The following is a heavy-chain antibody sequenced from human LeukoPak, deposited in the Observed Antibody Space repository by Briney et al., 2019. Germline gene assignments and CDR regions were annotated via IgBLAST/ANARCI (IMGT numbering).Heavy chain of an antibody. CDR2: IYYSGST. Sequence: KPSETLSLTCTVSGGSISSYYWSWIRQPPGKGLEWIGYIYYSGSTNYNPSLKSRVTISVDTSKNQFSLKLSSVTAADTAVYYCARGPTGVFDYWGQGTLVTVPS. J-gene: IGHJ4*02. D-gene: IGHD7-27*01. V-gene: IGHV4-59*01. CDR1: GGSISSYY. CDR3: ARGPTGVFDY.